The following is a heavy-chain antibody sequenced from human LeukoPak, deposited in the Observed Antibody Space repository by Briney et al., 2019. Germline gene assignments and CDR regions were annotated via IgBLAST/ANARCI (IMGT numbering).Heavy chain of an antibody. V-gene: IGHV3-21*01. CDR1: GFTFSTYN. CDR3: AKEGLTMVRGVIPLFWDY. J-gene: IGHJ4*02. Sequence: PGGSLRLSCEASGFTFSTYNMNWVRQAPGKRLEWVSSITSSSSYAFYADSVKGRFTISRDNAKSSLYLQMNNLRAEDTAVYYCAKEGLTMVRGVIPLFWDYWGQGTLVTVSS. D-gene: IGHD3-10*01. CDR2: ITSSSSYA.